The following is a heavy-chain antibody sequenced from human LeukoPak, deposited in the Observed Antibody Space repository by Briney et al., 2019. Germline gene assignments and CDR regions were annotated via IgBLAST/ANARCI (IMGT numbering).Heavy chain of an antibody. J-gene: IGHJ4*02. V-gene: IGHV4-39*07. CDR2: IYYSGST. CDR1: GGSISSSSYY. Sequence: PSETLSLTCTVSGGSISSSSYYWGWIRQPPGKGLEWIGSIYYSGSTYYNPSLKSRVTISVDTSKNQFSLKLSSVTAADTAVYYCARAPPSADYFDYWGQGTLVTVSS. CDR3: ARAPPSADYFDY.